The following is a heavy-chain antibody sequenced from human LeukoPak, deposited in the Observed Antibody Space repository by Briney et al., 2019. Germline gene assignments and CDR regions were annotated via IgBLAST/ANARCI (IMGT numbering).Heavy chain of an antibody. CDR3: ALLNYYYMDV. D-gene: IGHD3-9*01. Sequence: SETLSLTCTVSGGSISSSSYYWSWIRQPPGKGLEWIGYIYYSGSTNYNPSLKSRVAISVDTSKNQFSLKLSSVTAADTAVYYCALLNYYYMDVWGKGTTVTVSS. CDR1: GGSISSSSYY. CDR2: IYYSGST. J-gene: IGHJ6*03. V-gene: IGHV4-61*01.